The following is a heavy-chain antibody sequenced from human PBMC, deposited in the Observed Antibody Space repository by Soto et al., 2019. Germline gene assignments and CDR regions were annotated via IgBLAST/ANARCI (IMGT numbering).Heavy chain of an antibody. D-gene: IGHD6-19*01. CDR3: ARGDSVWQGDY. Sequence: VQLVQSGAEVKKPGASVKVSCKAPGHSFTGYYFHWVRQAPGQGLEWMGWIDPNSGGTNYAQKFQGRVTMTRDTSISTAYMELSSLRSDDTAVYYCARGDSVWQGDYWGQGTLVTVSS. V-gene: IGHV1-2*02. CDR2: IDPNSGGT. CDR1: GHSFTGYY. J-gene: IGHJ4*02.